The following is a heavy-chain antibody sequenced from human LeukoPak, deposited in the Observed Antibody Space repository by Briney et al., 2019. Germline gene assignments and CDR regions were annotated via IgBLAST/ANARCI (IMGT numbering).Heavy chain of an antibody. CDR3: ARDSYDSRSSSH. Sequence: VSVKVSCKASGYTFTGYYMHWVRQAPGQGLEWMGWINPNSGGTNYAQKFQGRVTMTRDTSISTAYMELSRLRSDDTAVYYCARDSYDSRSSSHWGQGTLVTVSS. J-gene: IGHJ4*02. CDR1: GYTFTGYY. D-gene: IGHD3-22*01. CDR2: INPNSGGT. V-gene: IGHV1-2*02.